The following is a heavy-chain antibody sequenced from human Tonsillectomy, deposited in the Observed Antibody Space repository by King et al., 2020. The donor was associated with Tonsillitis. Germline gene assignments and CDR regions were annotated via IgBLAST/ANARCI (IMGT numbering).Heavy chain of an antibody. CDR1: GFRFDDNG. D-gene: IGHD6-19*01. J-gene: IGHJ4*02. Sequence: VQLVESGGGVVRPGGSLRLSCAASGFRFDDNGMSWVRHAPGKGLEWVSGINWNGGSTGYADSVKGRFTISRDNAKNSLYLQMNSLRAEDTALYYCARVGSKQWLVPDYFDYWGQGTLVTVSS. V-gene: IGHV3-20*04. CDR2: INWNGGST. CDR3: ARVGSKQWLVPDYFDY.